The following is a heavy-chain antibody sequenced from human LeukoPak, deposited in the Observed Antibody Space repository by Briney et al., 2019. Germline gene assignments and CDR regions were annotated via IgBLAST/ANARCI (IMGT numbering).Heavy chain of an antibody. J-gene: IGHJ4*02. Sequence: SETLSLTCTVSGGSISSYYWSWIRQPPGTGLEWIGYIYYSGTTNYNPSLKSRVTMSVDTSKNQISLKLSSVTAADTAVYYCASTLQWLAFDHWGQGIPVTVSS. CDR3: ASTLQWLAFDH. CDR2: IYYSGTT. CDR1: GGSISSYY. V-gene: IGHV4-59*01. D-gene: IGHD6-19*01.